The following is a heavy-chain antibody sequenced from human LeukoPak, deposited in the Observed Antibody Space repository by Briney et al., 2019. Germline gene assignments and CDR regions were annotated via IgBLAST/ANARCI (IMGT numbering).Heavy chain of an antibody. Sequence: GGSLRLSCVASGFTFSRYWMSWARQAPGKGLQWVANIKEDGSEKYYVDSVRGRFTISRDNAKNSLYLHMISLRAEDTAVYYCAKGSSDGRPYYFDYWGQGTLVTISS. D-gene: IGHD5-24*01. V-gene: IGHV3-7*03. CDR3: AKGSSDGRPYYFDY. CDR2: IKEDGSEK. CDR1: GFTFSRYW. J-gene: IGHJ4*02.